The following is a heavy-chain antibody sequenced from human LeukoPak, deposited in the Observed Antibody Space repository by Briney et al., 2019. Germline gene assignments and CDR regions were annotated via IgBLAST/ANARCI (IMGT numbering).Heavy chain of an antibody. CDR2: IYYSGST. D-gene: IGHD4-17*01. Sequence: PSETLSLTCTVSGGSISSYYWSWIRQPPGKGLEWIGYIYYSGSTNYNPSLKSRVTISVDTSKNQFSLKLSSVTAADTAVYYCARQWLRYYGDSRGWFDPWGQGTLVTVSS. CDR1: GGSISSYY. CDR3: ARQWLRYYGDSRGWFDP. V-gene: IGHV4-59*08. J-gene: IGHJ5*02.